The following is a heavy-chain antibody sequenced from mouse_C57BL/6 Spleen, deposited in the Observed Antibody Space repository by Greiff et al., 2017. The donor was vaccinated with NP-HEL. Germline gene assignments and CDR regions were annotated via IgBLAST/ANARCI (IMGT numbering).Heavy chain of an antibody. V-gene: IGHV1-80*01. J-gene: IGHJ3*01. CDR2: IYPGDGDT. CDR1: GYAFSSYW. CDR3: AREYINTEGEGWFAY. D-gene: IGHD1-1*01. Sequence: QVQLQQSGAELVKPGASVKISCKASGYAFSSYWMNWVKQRPGKGLEWIGQIYPGDGDTNYNGKFKGKATLTAAKSSSTAYMQLSSLTSDDSAVFDGAREYINTEGEGWFAYWGKGTLVTVSA.